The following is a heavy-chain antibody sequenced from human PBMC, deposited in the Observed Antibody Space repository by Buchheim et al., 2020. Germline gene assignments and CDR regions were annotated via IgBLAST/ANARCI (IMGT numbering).Heavy chain of an antibody. D-gene: IGHD5-24*01. J-gene: IGHJ4*02. V-gene: IGHV3-30*03. Sequence: QAQLVESGGGVVQPGRSLRLSCVASGFDFSTYDVHWVRQVPGKGLEWVAVISFDGDNMNYADSVKGRFTISRDNSKNTLFLELNSLRAEDTAVYYCVSPGIRDGYDFDYWGQGT. CDR3: VSPGIRDGYDFDY. CDR1: GFDFSTYD. CDR2: ISFDGDNM.